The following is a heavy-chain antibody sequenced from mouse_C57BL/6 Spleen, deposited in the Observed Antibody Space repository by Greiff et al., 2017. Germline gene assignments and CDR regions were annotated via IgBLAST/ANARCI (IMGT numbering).Heavy chain of an antibody. CDR1: GFTFSSYA. CDR2: ISDGGSYT. Sequence: EVQLVESGGGLVKPGGSLKLSCAASGFTFSSYAMSWVRQTPEKRLEWVATISDGGSYTYYPDNVKGRFTISRDNAKNNLYLQMSHLKSEDTAMYYCARDRGTAVVANYAMDYWGQGTSVTVSS. D-gene: IGHD1-1*01. J-gene: IGHJ4*01. CDR3: ARDRGTAVVANYAMDY. V-gene: IGHV5-4*01.